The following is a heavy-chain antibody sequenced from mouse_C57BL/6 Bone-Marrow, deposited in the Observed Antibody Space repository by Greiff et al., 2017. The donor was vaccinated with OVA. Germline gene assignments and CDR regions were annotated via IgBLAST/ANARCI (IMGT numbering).Heavy chain of an antibody. J-gene: IGHJ2*01. CDR1: GYTFTDYN. CDR3: AGYGNFDY. D-gene: IGHD2-1*01. CDR2: INPNNGGT. Sequence: VEPGASVKMSCKASGYTFTDYNMHWVKQSHGKSLEWIGYINPNNGGTSYNQKFKGKATLTVNKSSSTAYMELRSLTSEDSAVYYCAGYGNFDYWGQGTTLTVSS. V-gene: IGHV1-22*01.